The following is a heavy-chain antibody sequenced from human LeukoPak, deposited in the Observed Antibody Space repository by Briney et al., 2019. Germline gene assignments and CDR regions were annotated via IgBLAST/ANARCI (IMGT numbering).Heavy chain of an antibody. CDR1: GFTFSTYS. J-gene: IGHJ6*02. Sequence: GGSLRLSCAASGFTFSTYSMNWVRQAPGKGLEWVSYISSSSTTIYYADSVKGRFTISRDNAKNSLYLQMNSLRAEDTAVYYCAREAAESYGMDVWGQGTTVTVSS. V-gene: IGHV3-48*01. D-gene: IGHD3-10*01. CDR2: ISSSSTTI. CDR3: AREAAESYGMDV.